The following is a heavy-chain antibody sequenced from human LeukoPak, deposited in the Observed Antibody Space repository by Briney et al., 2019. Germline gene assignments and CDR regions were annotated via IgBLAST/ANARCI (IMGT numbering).Heavy chain of an antibody. D-gene: IGHD3-10*01. CDR2: IIPIFGTA. CDR1: GGTFSSYA. J-gene: IGHJ4*02. V-gene: IGHV1-69*13. CDR3: ARARDTWYHYGSGSYYPYFDY. Sequence: ASVKVSCKASGGTFSSYAISWVRQAPGQGLEWMGGIIPIFGTANYAQKFQGRVTITADESTSTAYMELSSLRSEDTAVYYCARARDTWYHYGSGSYYPYFDYWGQGTLVTVSS.